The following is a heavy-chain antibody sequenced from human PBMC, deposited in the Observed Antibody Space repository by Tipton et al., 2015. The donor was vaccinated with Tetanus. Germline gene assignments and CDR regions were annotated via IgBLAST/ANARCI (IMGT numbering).Heavy chain of an antibody. CDR1: GYTFTTHA. D-gene: IGHD1-26*01. J-gene: IGHJ3*01. CDR3: ARGGDGSYWTAFDV. Sequence: QVQLVQSGSELKRPGASARLSCKTSGYTFTTHAIHWVRQAPGQGLEWMGWINTNTGNPTYAQAFTGRFVFSLDTSVSTTYLQISSLTADDTAVYYCARGGDGSYWTAFDVWGQGKMVTVSS. V-gene: IGHV7-4-1*02. CDR2: INTNTGNP.